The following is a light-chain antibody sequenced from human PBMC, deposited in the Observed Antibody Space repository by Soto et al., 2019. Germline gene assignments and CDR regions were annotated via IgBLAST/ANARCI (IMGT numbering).Light chain of an antibody. CDR3: QQYNSSPWT. J-gene: IGKJ1*01. CDR2: KAS. CDR1: QSISSW. V-gene: IGKV1-5*03. Sequence: DIQMTQYPSTLSASVGDRVTITCRASQSISSWLAWYQQKPGKAPKLLIYKASSLESGVPSRFSSSGSGTEFTLTISSLQPDDFATYYCQQYNSSPWTFGQGTKVEIK.